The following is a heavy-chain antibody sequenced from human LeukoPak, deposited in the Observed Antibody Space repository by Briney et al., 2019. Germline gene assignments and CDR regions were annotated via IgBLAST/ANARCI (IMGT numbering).Heavy chain of an antibody. CDR1: GHTFTGYY. V-gene: IGHV1-2*02. D-gene: IGHD2-21*01. CDR3: ARDLITIATPYFDY. Sequence: ASVKVSCKASGHTFTGYYVHWVRQAPGQGLEWMGWINCNSGGTKYSQNFQGRVTMTRDTSISTVYMELSSLRSDDTAVYYCARDLITIATPYFDYWGQGTLVTVSS. J-gene: IGHJ4*02. CDR2: INCNSGGT.